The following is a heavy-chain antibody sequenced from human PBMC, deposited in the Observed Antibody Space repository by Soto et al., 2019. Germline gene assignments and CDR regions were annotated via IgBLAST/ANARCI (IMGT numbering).Heavy chain of an antibody. D-gene: IGHD1-7*01. CDR1: GDSVSSDTYY. CDR2: IYYSGST. CDR3: ARGTRPRQTVVDY. Sequence: QLQLQESGPGLVKPSETLSLTCTVSGDSVSSDTYYWGWIRQPPGKGLEWIGSIYYSGSTYHNPSLKSRVTISVDTSKNQFSLKLSSVTAADTAVYYCARGTRPRQTVVDYWGQGTLVTVSS. J-gene: IGHJ4*02. V-gene: IGHV4-39*01.